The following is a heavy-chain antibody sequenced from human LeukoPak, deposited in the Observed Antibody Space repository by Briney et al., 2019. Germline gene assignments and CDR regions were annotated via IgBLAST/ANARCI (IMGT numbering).Heavy chain of an antibody. J-gene: IGHJ4*02. CDR3: AREKGNVIMLYAPTGPYDY. CDR1: GFTFNTYS. CDR2: ISSSSSYI. V-gene: IGHV3-21*01. D-gene: IGHD2-8*01. Sequence: GGSLRLSCEASGFTFNTYSMNWARQAPGKGLEWVSSISSSSSYIYYADSVKGRFTISRDNAKNSLHLQMNSLRAEDTAVYYCAREKGNVIMLYAPTGPYDYWGQGTLVTVSS.